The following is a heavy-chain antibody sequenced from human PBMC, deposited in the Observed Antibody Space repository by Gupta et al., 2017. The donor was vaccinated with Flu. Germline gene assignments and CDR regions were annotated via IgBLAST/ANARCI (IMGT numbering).Heavy chain of an antibody. CDR1: GFTFSSYA. CDR2: ISGSGCST. Sequence: EGPLLESGGGLVLPGGSLRFSCAASGFTFSSYAMSWVRQAPGKGLEWVSAISGSGCSTYYADSVKGRFTISRDNSKNTLYLQMNSLRAEDTAVYYCAKDVTIIAYSLSGSYWGQGTRVTVSA. V-gene: IGHV3-23*01. CDR3: AKDVTIIAYSLSGSY. J-gene: IGHJ4*02. D-gene: IGHD2-21*01.